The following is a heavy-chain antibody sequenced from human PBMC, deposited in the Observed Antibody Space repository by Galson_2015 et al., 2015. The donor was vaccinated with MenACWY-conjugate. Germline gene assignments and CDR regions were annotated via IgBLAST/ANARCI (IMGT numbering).Heavy chain of an antibody. CDR3: ARGGGYCSSTGCYGIDY. D-gene: IGHD2-2*01. Sequence: SLRLSCAVSGFTFSSYVIHWVRQAPGKGLEWVAFISSDGSNKYHADSVRGRFTISRDNSKNTLYLQMNSLRAEDTAVYYCARGGGYCSSTGCYGIDYWGQGTLVTVSS. J-gene: IGHJ4*02. CDR1: GFTFSSYV. CDR2: ISSDGSNK. V-gene: IGHV3-30*04.